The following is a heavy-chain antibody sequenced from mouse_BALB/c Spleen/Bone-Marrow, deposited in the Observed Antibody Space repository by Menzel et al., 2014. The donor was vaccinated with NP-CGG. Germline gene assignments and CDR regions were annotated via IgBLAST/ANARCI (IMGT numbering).Heavy chain of an antibody. J-gene: IGHJ2*01. Sequence: EVKLVESGGGLVQPGGSLKLSCATSGFTFSDYYMYWVRQTPEKRLEWVAYISNGGGSTYYPDTVKGRFTISRDNAKNTLYLQMSRLKSEDTAMYYCARHRYFDYWGQGTTLTASS. V-gene: IGHV5-12*02. CDR2: ISNGGGST. CDR3: ARHRYFDY. CDR1: GFTFSDYY.